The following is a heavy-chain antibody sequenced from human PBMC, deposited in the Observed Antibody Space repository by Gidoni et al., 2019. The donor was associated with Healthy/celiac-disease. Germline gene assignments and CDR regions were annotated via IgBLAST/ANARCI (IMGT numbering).Heavy chain of an antibody. J-gene: IGHJ4*02. CDR2: MNPNSGNT. CDR1: GYTFTSYD. V-gene: IGHV1-8*01. Sequence: QVQLVQSGAEVKKPGASVKVSCKATGYTFTSYDINWVRQATGQGLEWMGWMNPNSGNTGYAQKFQGRVTMTRNNSISTAYMELSSLRSEDTAVYYCARGHSLDFWSGCHVPSPHYWGQGTLVTVSS. D-gene: IGHD3-3*01. CDR3: ARGHSLDFWSGCHVPSPHY.